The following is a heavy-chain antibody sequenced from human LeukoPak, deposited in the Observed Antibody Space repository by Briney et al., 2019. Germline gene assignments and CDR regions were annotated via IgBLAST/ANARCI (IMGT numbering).Heavy chain of an antibody. CDR1: GYTFTSYY. Sequence: ASVKVSCKAAGYTFTSYYMHWVRQAPGQGLEWMGIINPSGGSTSYAQKFQGRVTMTRDTSSSTAYMELSSLRSEDMAVYYCARDYLKVVVAGTAPSAGHMDYWGQGTLVTVSS. CDR2: INPSGGST. J-gene: IGHJ4*02. D-gene: IGHD2-15*01. V-gene: IGHV1-46*01. CDR3: ARDYLKVVVAGTAPSAGHMDY.